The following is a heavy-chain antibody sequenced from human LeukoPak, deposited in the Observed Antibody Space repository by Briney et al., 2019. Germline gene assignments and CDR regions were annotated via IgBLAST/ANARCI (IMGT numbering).Heavy chain of an antibody. V-gene: IGHV4-34*01. CDR1: GGSFSGYY. J-gene: IGHJ4*02. CDR2: INHSGST. CDR3: ASSSRGNGATMVRF. Sequence: SQTLSLTCAVYGGSFSGYYWSWIRQPPGKGLEWIGGINHSGSTNYNPSLKSRVTISVDTSKNQFSLKLSSVTAADTAVYYCASSSRGNGATMVRFWGQGTLVTVSS. D-gene: IGHD1-26*01.